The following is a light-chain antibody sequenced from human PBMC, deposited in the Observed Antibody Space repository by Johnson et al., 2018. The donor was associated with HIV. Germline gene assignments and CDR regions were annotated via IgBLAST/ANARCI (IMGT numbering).Light chain of an antibody. CDR2: ENN. V-gene: IGLV1-51*02. J-gene: IGLJ1*01. CDR1: SSNIGNNY. CDR3: GTWDSSLSVYV. Sequence: QSVLTQPPSVSAAPGQKVTISCSGSSSNIGNNYVSWYQQLPGTAPKLLIYENNKRPSGIPDRFSGSKSGTSATLVISGLQTGDEADYYCGTWDSSLSVYVVGTGTKVTVL.